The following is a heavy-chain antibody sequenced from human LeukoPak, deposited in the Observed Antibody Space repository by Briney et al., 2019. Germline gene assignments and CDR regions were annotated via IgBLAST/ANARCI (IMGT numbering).Heavy chain of an antibody. V-gene: IGHV4-34*01. CDR3: ARDSGYVYYYYYGMDV. Sequence: SETLSLTCAVYGGSFSGYYWSWIRQPPGKGLEWIGEINHSGSTNYNPSLKSRVTISVDTSKNQFSLKLSSVTAADTAVYYCARDSGYVYYYYYGMDVWGQGTTVTVPS. D-gene: IGHD5-12*01. J-gene: IGHJ6*02. CDR1: GGSFSGYY. CDR2: INHSGST.